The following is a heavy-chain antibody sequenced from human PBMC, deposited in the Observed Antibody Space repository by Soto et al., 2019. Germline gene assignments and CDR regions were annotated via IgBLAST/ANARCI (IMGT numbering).Heavy chain of an antibody. CDR1: WFTLSSHW. CDR2: INSDGSST. V-gene: IGHV3-74*01. D-gene: IGHD6-19*01. J-gene: IGHJ4*02. Sequence: GGALRLSFATPWFTLSSHWMHLVPPAPGKGLVWVSRINSDGSSTSYADSGKGRFTISRDNAKNTLYLQMNSLRAEDTAVYYCAVAVAGPTAIGYWGQGTLVTVSS. CDR3: AVAVAGPTAIGY.